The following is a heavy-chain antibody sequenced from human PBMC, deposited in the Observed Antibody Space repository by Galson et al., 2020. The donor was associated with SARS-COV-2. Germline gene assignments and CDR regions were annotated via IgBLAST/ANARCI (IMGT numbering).Heavy chain of an antibody. CDR3: AKESAGRALDI. CDR2: ISGGGGST. V-gene: IGHV3-23*01. D-gene: IGHD1-26*01. CDR1: GFTFSSYA. Sequence: GESLKISCAASGFTFSSYAMNWVRQAPGKGLEWVSAISGGGGSTYYAGSVKGRFTISRDNSKNTLNLQMNSLRAEDTAVYYCAKESAGRALDIWGQGTMVTVSS. J-gene: IGHJ3*02.